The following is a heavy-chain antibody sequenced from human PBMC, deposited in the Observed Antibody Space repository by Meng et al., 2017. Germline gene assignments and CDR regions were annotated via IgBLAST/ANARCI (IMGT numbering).Heavy chain of an antibody. CDR1: GDSVSSNSAA. J-gene: IGHJ4*02. V-gene: IGHV6-1*01. Sequence: QLQQSGPGLVKPSQTLSLICAISGDSVSSNSAAWNWIRQSPSRGLEWLGRAYYRSKWYHDYAESVKSRISIDPDTSKNQFSLQLRSVTPEDSAVYYCARGPYSFDSWGQRTLVTVSS. CDR2: AYYRSKWYH. CDR3: ARGPYSFDS.